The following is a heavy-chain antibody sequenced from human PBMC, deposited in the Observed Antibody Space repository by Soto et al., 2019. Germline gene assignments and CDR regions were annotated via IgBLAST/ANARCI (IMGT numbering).Heavy chain of an antibody. CDR1: CGSISSYY. D-gene: IGHD2-21*02. V-gene: IGHV4-59*04. CDR2: IYYSGST. J-gene: IGHJ4*02. CDR3: ARQRTSVVTQAYFDS. Sequence: SETLSLTCTVSCGSISSYYWSWIRQPPGKGLEWIGSIYYSGSTYNNPSLKSRVSMSVDTSKNQFSLKLRSVTAADTALYYCARQRTSVVTQAYFDSWGQGSLVTVSS.